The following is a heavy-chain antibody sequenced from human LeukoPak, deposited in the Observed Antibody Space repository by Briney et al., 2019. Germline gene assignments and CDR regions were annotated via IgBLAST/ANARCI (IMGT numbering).Heavy chain of an antibody. D-gene: IGHD3/OR15-3a*01. CDR3: AKSGTGYYTYFDY. V-gene: IGHV3-23*01. CDR2: ISGSGGST. CDR1: GFTFSSYA. Sequence: GGSLGLSCAASGFTFSSYAMNWVRQAPGKGLEWVSAISGSGGSTYYADSVKGRFTMSRDNSKNTLYLQMNSLRAEDTAIYYCAKSGTGYYTYFDYWGQGTLVTVSS. J-gene: IGHJ4*02.